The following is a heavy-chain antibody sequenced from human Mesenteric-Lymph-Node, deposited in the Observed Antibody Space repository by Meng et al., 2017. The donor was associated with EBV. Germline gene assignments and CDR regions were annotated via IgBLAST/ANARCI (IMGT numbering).Heavy chain of an antibody. CDR1: TGSKRHREW. J-gene: IGHJ5*02. D-gene: IGHD3-16*02. Sequence: VAPEGWDQELGKLSGTWYVTGASFTGSKRHREWWSCVRELEWEGLHWIEDIVQSGGNNYNPTVKSRVNISADKAKIQFSRKVNSLTAAYTCVYYCSGITFGEAIGAWGQGTLVTVSS. V-gene: IGHV4-4*02. CDR2: IVQSGGN. CDR3: SGITFGEAIGA.